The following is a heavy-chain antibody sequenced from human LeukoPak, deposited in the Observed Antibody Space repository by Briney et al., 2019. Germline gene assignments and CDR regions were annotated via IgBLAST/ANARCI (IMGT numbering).Heavy chain of an antibody. CDR2: VYTSGST. Sequence: PSETLSLTCTASGGSISSYYWNWIRQPAGKGLEWIGRVYTSGSTNYNPSLKSRVTMSVDTSKNQFSLRLSSVTAADTAVYYCARENMVAAGTGVDSWGQGTLVIVSS. D-gene: IGHD6-13*01. J-gene: IGHJ4*02. CDR3: ARENMVAAGTGVDS. CDR1: GGSISSYY. V-gene: IGHV4-4*07.